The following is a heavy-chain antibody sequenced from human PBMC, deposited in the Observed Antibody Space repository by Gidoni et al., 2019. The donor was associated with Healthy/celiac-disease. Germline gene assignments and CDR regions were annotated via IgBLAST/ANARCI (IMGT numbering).Heavy chain of an antibody. CDR1: GYTFTSYG. V-gene: IGHV1-18*01. CDR2: ISAYNGNT. J-gene: IGHJ6*04. Sequence: QVPLVPSGAGVKKPGASVKVSCKASGYTFTSYGISWVRQAPGQGLEWMGWISAYNGNTNYAQKLQGRVTMTTDTSTSTAYMELRSLRSDDTAVYYCARDQASYYDILTGYPMDVWGKGTTVTVSS. CDR3: ARDQASYYDILTGYPMDV. D-gene: IGHD3-9*01.